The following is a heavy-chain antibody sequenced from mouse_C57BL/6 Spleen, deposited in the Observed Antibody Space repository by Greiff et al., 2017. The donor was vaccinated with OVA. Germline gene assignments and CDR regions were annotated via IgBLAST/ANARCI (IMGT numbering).Heavy chain of an antibody. D-gene: IGHD2-3*01. CDR1: GYTFTSYW. J-gene: IGHJ2*01. Sequence: QVQLQQPGAELVRPGSSVKLSCKASGYTFTSYWMDWVKQRPGQGLEWIGNIYPSDSETHYNQKFKDKATLTVDKSSSTAYMQLSSLTSEDSAVYYCARADGYFYYWGQGTTLTVSS. V-gene: IGHV1-61*01. CDR3: ARADGYFYY. CDR2: IYPSDSET.